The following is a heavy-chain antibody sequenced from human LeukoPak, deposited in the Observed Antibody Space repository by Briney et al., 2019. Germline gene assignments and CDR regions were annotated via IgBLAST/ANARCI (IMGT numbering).Heavy chain of an antibody. Sequence: SETLSLTCTVSGGSISSSSYYWGWIRQPPGKGLEWIGSIYYSGSTYYNPSLKSRVTISVDTSKNQFSLKLSSVTAADTAVYYCARAPIVATMKGYFDYWGQGTLVTVSS. D-gene: IGHD5-12*01. CDR3: ARAPIVATMKGYFDY. J-gene: IGHJ4*02. V-gene: IGHV4-39*07. CDR1: GGSISSSSYY. CDR2: IYYSGST.